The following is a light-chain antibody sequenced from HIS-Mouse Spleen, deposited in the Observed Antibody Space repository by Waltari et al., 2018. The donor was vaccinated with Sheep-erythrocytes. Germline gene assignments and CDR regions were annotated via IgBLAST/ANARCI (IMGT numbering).Light chain of an antibody. J-gene: IGKJ4*01. CDR2: CAS. CDR1: QSVLYSSNNKND. Sequence: DIVMTQSPDSLAVSLGERATINCQSSQSVLYSSNNKNDLAWYQQKPGQPPKLLIYCASTRESGVPDRFSGSGSGTDFTLTISSLQAEDVAVYYCQQYYSTPLTFGGGTKVEIK. V-gene: IGKV4-1*01. CDR3: QQYYSTPLT.